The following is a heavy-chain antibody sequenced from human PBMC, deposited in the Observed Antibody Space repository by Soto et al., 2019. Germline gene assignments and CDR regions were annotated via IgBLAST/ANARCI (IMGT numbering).Heavy chain of an antibody. V-gene: IGHV4-34*01. Sequence: PSETLSLTCAVYGGSFSGYYWSWIRQPPGKGLEWIGEINHSGSTNYNPSLKSRVTISVDTSKNQFSLKLSSVTAADTAVYYCARVAVLMVYATRYYFDYWGQGNLVTVSS. J-gene: IGHJ4*02. CDR1: GGSFSGYY. CDR3: ARVAVLMVYATRYYFDY. CDR2: INHSGST. D-gene: IGHD2-8*01.